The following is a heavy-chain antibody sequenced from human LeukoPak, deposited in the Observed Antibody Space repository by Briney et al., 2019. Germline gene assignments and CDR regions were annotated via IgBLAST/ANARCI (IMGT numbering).Heavy chain of an antibody. V-gene: IGHV4-39*01. CDR3: ARGLGQIWRGVNYYFDY. Sequence: PSETLSLTXTVSGGSISSSSYYWGWIRQPPGKGLDWIGSIYYSGSTYYNPSLKSRVTISVDTSKNQFSLKLSSVTAADTAVYYCARGLGQIWRGVNYYFDYWGQGTLVTVSS. D-gene: IGHD3-10*01. J-gene: IGHJ4*02. CDR2: IYYSGST. CDR1: GGSISSSSYY.